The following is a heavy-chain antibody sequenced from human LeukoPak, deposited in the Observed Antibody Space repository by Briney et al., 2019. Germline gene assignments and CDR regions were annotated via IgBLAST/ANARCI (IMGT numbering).Heavy chain of an antibody. Sequence: SETLSLTCTVSGGSISSYYWSWIRQPPGKGLGWIGYIYYSGSTNYNPSLKSRVTISVDTSKNQFSLKLSSVTAADTAVYYCARGHRNFDYWGQGTLVTVPS. CDR1: GGSISSYY. D-gene: IGHD1-14*01. V-gene: IGHV4-59*01. CDR3: ARGHRNFDY. J-gene: IGHJ4*02. CDR2: IYYSGST.